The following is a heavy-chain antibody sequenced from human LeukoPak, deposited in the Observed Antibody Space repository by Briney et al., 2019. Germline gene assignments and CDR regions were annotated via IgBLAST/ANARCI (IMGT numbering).Heavy chain of an antibody. V-gene: IGHV4-39*01. Sequence: SETLSLTCTVSGGSISGSTYYWGWIRQPPGKGLEWIGSIYYSGSTYYNPSLKSRVTISVDTSKNQFSLKLSSVTAADTAVYYCARLCKGGSCYSKLDYWGQGTLVTVSS. CDR3: ARLCKGGSCYSKLDY. D-gene: IGHD2-15*01. CDR2: IYYSGST. CDR1: GGSISGSTYY. J-gene: IGHJ4*02.